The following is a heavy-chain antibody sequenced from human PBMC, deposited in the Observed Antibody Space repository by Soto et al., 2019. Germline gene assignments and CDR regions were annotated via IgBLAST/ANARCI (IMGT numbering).Heavy chain of an antibody. Sequence: QLQLQESGPGLVKPSETLSLTCTVSGGSITSSSYYWGWIRQPPWKGLEWIGNIYYSWSTYYNPSLKSRVTISVDTSKNQFSLKLSSVTAADTAVYYCMLGSGWKDFDYWGQGTLVTVSS. D-gene: IGHD3-22*01. CDR1: GGSITSSSYY. CDR2: IYYSWST. CDR3: MLGSGWKDFDY. J-gene: IGHJ4*02. V-gene: IGHV4-39*01.